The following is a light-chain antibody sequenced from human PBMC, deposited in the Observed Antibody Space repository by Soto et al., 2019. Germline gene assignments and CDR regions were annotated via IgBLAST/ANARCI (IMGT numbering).Light chain of an antibody. CDR1: SSNVGGYNY. CDR3: CSYAGTYIHYV. Sequence: SVLTQPRSVSGSPGQSVTISCTGTSSNVGGYNYVSWYQQHPGKAPKLMISDVTNRPSGVPDRFSGSKSGNTASLTISGLQPEDEADYYCCSYAGTYIHYVFGSGTKVTVL. J-gene: IGLJ1*01. V-gene: IGLV2-11*01. CDR2: DVT.